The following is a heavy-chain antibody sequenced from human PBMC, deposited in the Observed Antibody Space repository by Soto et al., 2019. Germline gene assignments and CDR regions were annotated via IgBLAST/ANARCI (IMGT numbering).Heavy chain of an antibody. CDR3: ARDRVLDSDSSGYYFDY. J-gene: IGHJ4*02. CDR1: GFTFSSYG. D-gene: IGHD3-22*01. Sequence: QVQLVESGGGVVQPGRSLRLSCAASGFTFSSYGMHWVRQAPGKGLEWVAVIWYDGSNKYYADSVKGRFTISRDNSKNTLYLQMNSLRAEDTAVYYCARDRVLDSDSSGYYFDYWGQGTLVTVSS. V-gene: IGHV3-33*01. CDR2: IWYDGSNK.